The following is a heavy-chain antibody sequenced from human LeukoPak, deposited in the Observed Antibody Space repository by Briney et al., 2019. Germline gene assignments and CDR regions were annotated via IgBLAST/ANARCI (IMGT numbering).Heavy chain of an antibody. Sequence: GESLKISCKGSGYSFTSYWIGWVRQMPGNGLEWMGIMYPGDSDTRYSPSFRGQVIISADKSIRTAYLQWTSLKASDTAMYYCARQWADILTPYALKQYYYYYMDVWGKGTTVTVSS. CDR1: GYSFTSYW. D-gene: IGHD3-9*01. CDR2: MYPGDSDT. CDR3: ARQWADILTPYALKQYYYYYMDV. J-gene: IGHJ6*03. V-gene: IGHV5-51*01.